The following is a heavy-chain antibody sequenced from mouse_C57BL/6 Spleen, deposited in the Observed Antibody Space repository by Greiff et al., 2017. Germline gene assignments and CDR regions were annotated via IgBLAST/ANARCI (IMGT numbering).Heavy chain of an antibody. CDR1: GFTFSDAW. J-gene: IGHJ2*01. V-gene: IGHV6-6*01. CDR2: IRNKANNPDT. CDR3: TPYYYGSRFDY. Sequence: EVQLQESGGGLVQPGGSLKLSCAASGFTFSDAWMDWVRQSPEKGLEWVAEIRNKANNPDTYYVGSGKGRFTISRDDSKSSVYLKMNSLRAEDTGIYDCTPYYYGSRFDYWGQGTTLTVSS. D-gene: IGHD1-1*01.